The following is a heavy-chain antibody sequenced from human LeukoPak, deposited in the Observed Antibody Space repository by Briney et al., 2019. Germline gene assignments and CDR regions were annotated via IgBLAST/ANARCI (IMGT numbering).Heavy chain of an antibody. J-gene: IGHJ4*02. CDR3: AKVGFVDYGSGSYYYFDY. D-gene: IGHD3-10*01. CDR1: GFTFSSYA. CDR2: ISGSGGST. V-gene: IGHV3-23*01. Sequence: AGGSLRLSCAASGFTFSSYAMSWVRQAPGKGLEWVSAISGSGGSTYYADSVKGRFTISRDNSKNTLYLQMNSLRAEDTAVYYCAKVGFVDYGSGSYYYFDYWGQGTLVTVSS.